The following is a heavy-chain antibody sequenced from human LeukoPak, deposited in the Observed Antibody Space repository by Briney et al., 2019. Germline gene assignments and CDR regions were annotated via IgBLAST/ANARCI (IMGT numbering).Heavy chain of an antibody. D-gene: IGHD5-18*01. CDR2: LSNTNMI. V-gene: IGHV3-48*01. J-gene: IGHJ4*02. CDR1: GFPFSSYG. Sequence: RGSLRLSCAASGFPFSSYGMNWVRQAPGKGLEWLSYLSNTNMIHYAESVKGRFTISRDNAKNSLYLQMDGLRAEDTAVYYCARRGETAMVGDYWGRGTLVTVSS. CDR3: ARRGETAMVGDY.